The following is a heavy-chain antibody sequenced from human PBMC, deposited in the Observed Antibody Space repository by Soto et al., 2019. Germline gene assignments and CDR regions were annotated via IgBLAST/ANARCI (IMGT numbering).Heavy chain of an antibody. CDR1: GGSISSYY. D-gene: IGHD6-25*01. J-gene: IGHJ5*02. CDR2: IYYSGST. CDR3: ARDRSSGRSGYWFDP. V-gene: IGHV4-59*01. Sequence: SETLSLTCTVSGGSISSYYWSWIRQPPGKGLEWIGYIYYSGSTNYNPSLKSRVTISVDTSKNQFSLKLSSVTAADTAVYYCARDRSSGRSGYWFDPWGQGTLVTVSS.